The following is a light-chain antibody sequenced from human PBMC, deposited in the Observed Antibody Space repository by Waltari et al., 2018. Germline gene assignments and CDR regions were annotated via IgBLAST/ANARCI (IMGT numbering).Light chain of an antibody. J-gene: IGKJ3*01. CDR3: QQSYSTPRT. V-gene: IGKV1-39*01. CDR2: GPP. CDR1: QSISRF. Sequence: DIQMTQSPSSLSASVGDRITITCRASQSISRFLNWYQQKPVKAPKLLIYGPPSCQSGAPSRFSGSGSGTDFTLTISSLQPEDFGTYYCQQSYSTPRTFGPGTKVDI.